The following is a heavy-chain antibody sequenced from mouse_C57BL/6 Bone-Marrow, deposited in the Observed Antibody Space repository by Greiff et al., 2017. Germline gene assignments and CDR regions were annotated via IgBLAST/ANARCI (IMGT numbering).Heavy chain of an antibody. V-gene: IGHV5-2*01. J-gene: IGHJ3*01. CDR1: EYEFPSHD. D-gene: IGHD2-4*01. Sequence: EVMLVESGGGLVQPGESLKLSCESNEYEFPSHDMSWVRKTPEKRLELVAAINSDGGSTYYPDTMERRFIISRDNTKKTLYLKMSSLRSEDTALYYCARWGPYDYPFAYWGQGTLVTVSA. CDR2: INSDGGST. CDR3: ARWGPYDYPFAY.